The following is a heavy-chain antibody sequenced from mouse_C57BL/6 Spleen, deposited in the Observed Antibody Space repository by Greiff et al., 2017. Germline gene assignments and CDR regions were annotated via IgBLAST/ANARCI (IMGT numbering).Heavy chain of an antibody. CDR1: GFTFSSYA. CDR3: ARSLYYGSQYAMDY. D-gene: IGHD1-1*01. V-gene: IGHV5-4*03. CDR2: ISDGGSYT. J-gene: IGHJ4*01. Sequence: EVMLVESGGGLVKPGGSLKLSCAASGFTFSSYAMSWVRQTPEKGLEWVATISDGGSYTYYPDNVKGRFTISRDNAKNNLYLQMSHLKSEDTAMYYCARSLYYGSQYAMDYWGQGTSVTVSS.